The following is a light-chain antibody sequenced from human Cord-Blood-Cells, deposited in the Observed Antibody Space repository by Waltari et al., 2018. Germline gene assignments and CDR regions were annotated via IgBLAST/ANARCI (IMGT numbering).Light chain of an antibody. CDR3: QSYDSSLSGSVV. Sequence: QSVLTQPPSVSGAPGQRVTISCTGSSSNIGAGYDVHWYQRLPGTAPKLLILVNINRPSGVPDRFSGSKSGTSASLAITGLQAEDEADYYCQSYDSSLSGSVVFGGGTKLTVL. V-gene: IGLV1-40*01. CDR1: SSNIGAGYD. J-gene: IGLJ2*01. CDR2: VNI.